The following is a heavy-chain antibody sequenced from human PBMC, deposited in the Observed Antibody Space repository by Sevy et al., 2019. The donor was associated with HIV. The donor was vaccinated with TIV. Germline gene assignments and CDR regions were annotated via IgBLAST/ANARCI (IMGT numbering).Heavy chain of an antibody. CDR2: ISGSGGST. CDR3: AKDGEGIPAMDV. Sequence: GGSLRLSCAASGFTFSSYVMSWVRQAPGKGLEWVSAISGSGGSTYYADSVKGRFTISRDNSKNTLYLQMNSLRAEDTAVYYCAKDGEGIPAMDVWGKGTTVTVSS. J-gene: IGHJ6*03. V-gene: IGHV3-23*01. CDR1: GFTFSSYV. D-gene: IGHD3-3*01.